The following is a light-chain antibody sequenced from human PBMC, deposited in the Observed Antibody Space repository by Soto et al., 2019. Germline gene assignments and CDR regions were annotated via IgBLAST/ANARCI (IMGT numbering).Light chain of an antibody. J-gene: IGKJ5*01. CDR3: QQSYSTPLA. CDR2: ATS. V-gene: IGKV1-39*01. CDR1: QGISRY. Sequence: DIQLTQSPSSLSASVGDRVTITCRASQGISRYLNWYQQKPGEAPNLLIYATSTLQSGVPSRFTGSASGVDITLTISSLQPEDVATYYCQQSYSTPLAIGQGTRVEIK.